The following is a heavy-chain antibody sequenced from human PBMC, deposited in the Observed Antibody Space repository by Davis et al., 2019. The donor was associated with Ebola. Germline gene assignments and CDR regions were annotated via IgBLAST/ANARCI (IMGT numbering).Heavy chain of an antibody. J-gene: IGHJ2*01. V-gene: IGHV5-51*01. Sequence: PGGSLRLSCKGSGYNFTRFWIGWVRQMPGKGLEWMGIIYPGDSDTRYSPSFQGQVIISADQSISTAYLQWDSLQASDTAVYYCARLYGPGHYLNWYFNLWGRGTLVTVSS. CDR2: IYPGDSDT. D-gene: IGHD3-10*01. CDR1: GYNFTRFW. CDR3: ARLYGPGHYLNWYFNL.